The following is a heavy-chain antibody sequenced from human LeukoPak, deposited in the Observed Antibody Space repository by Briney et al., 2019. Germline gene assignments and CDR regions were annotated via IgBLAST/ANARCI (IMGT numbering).Heavy chain of an antibody. V-gene: IGHV1-2*04. CDR2: INPNSGGT. CDR1: GYTFTGYY. Sequence: ASVKVSCKASGYTFTGYYMHWVRQAPGQGLEWMGWINPNSGGTNYAQKFQGWVTMTRDTSISTAYMELSRLRSDDTAEYYCAREAEEDAFDIWGQGTMVTVSS. J-gene: IGHJ3*02. D-gene: IGHD1-14*01. CDR3: AREAEEDAFDI.